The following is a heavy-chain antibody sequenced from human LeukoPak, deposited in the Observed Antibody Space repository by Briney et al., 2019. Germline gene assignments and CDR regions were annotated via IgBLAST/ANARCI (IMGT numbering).Heavy chain of an antibody. CDR3: ARNGGNY. CDR1: GYTFSAYS. V-gene: IGHV1-2*02. D-gene: IGHD4-23*01. J-gene: IGHJ4*02. CDR2: INPNSGGT. Sequence: ASVNVSCKASGYTFSAYSMHWVRQAPGQGLEWMGWINPNSGGTNYAQKFQGRVTMTRDTSIRTAYMELSSLRSDDTAMYYCARNGGNYWGQGTLVTVSS.